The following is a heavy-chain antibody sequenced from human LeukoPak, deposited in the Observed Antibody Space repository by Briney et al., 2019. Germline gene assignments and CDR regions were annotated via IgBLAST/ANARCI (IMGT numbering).Heavy chain of an antibody. CDR3: ARGVRFLEWLYEVDY. V-gene: IGHV4-30-4*01. CDR2: IYYSGST. CDR1: GGSISSGDYY. D-gene: IGHD3-3*01. Sequence: SQTLSLTCTVSGGSISSGDYYWSWIRQPPGKGLEWIGYIYYSGSTYYNPSLKSRVTISVDTSKNQFSLKLSSVTAADTAVYNCARGVRFLEWLYEVDYWGQGTLVTVSS. J-gene: IGHJ4*02.